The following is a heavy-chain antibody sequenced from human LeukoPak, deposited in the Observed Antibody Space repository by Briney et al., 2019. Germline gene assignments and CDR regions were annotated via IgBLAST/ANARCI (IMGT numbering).Heavy chain of an antibody. V-gene: IGHV1-18*01. Sequence: ASVKVSCKASGYTFTSYGISWVRQAPGQGLEWMGWISAYNGNTNYAQKLQGRVTMTTDTSTSTAYMELRSLRSDDTAVYYCARVGAGYDILTGYYRGDDYWGQGTPVTVSS. D-gene: IGHD3-9*01. CDR1: GYTFTSYG. J-gene: IGHJ4*02. CDR2: ISAYNGNT. CDR3: ARVGAGYDILTGYYRGDDY.